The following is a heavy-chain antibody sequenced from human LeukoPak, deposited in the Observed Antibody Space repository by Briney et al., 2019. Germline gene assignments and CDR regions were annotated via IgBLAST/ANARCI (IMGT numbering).Heavy chain of an antibody. J-gene: IGHJ3*02. CDR1: GGSISSYY. Sequence: SETLSLTCTVSGGSISSYYWSWIRQPPGKGLEWIGYIYTSGSTNYNPSLKSRVTISVDTSKNQFSLKLSSVTAADTAVYYCARGSGVRGVISAFDIWGQGTMVTVSS. D-gene: IGHD3-10*01. CDR3: ARGSGVRGVISAFDI. CDR2: IYTSGST. V-gene: IGHV4-4*08.